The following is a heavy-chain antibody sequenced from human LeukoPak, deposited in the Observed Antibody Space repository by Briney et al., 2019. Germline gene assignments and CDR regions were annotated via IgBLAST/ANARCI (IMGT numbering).Heavy chain of an antibody. J-gene: IGHJ3*02. D-gene: IGHD2-2*01. CDR2: IYTSGNT. Sequence: SETLSLTCTVSGGSISSYYWTWIRQPAGKGLEWIGRIYTSGNTNYNPSLKSRVTMSVDTSKNQFSLKLSSVTAADTAVYYCASWRDKFSTRVDPGAFDIWGQGTMVTVSS. CDR1: GGSISSYY. CDR3: ASWRDKFSTRVDPGAFDI. V-gene: IGHV4-4*07.